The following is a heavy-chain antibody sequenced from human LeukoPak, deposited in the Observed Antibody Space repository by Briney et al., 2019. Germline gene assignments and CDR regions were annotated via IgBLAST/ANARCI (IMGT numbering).Heavy chain of an antibody. D-gene: IGHD3/OR15-3a*01. CDR3: ARWTKSPYYYYGMDV. J-gene: IGHJ6*02. V-gene: IGHV4-31*03. CDR1: GGSISSGGYY. Sequence: SETLSLTCTVSGGSISSGGYYWSWIRQHPGKGLEWIGYIYYSGSTYYSPSLKSRVTISVDTSKNQFSLKLSSVTAADTAVYYCARWTKSPYYYYGMDVWGQGTTVTVSS. CDR2: IYYSGST.